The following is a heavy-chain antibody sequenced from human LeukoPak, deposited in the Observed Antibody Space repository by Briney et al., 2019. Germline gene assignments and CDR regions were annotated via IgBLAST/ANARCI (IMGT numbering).Heavy chain of an antibody. CDR3: ARHRAAAGTTSVDY. D-gene: IGHD6-13*01. Sequence: SETLSLTCTVSGGSISSSSYYWSWIRQPPGKGLEWIGEINHSGSTNYNPSLKSRVTISVDTSKNQFSLKLSSVTAADTAVYYCARHRAAAGTTSVDYWGQGTLVTVSS. CDR2: INHSGST. J-gene: IGHJ4*02. CDR1: GGSISSSSYY. V-gene: IGHV4-39*01.